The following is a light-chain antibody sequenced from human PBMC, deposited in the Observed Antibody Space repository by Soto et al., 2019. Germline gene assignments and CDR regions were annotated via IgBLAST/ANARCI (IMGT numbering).Light chain of an antibody. V-gene: IGLV2-14*01. CDR1: RSDIGGYNY. Sequence: QSALTQPPSASGSLGQSVTISCTGTRSDIGGYNYVSWYQQHPGKAPKLMISEVTYRPSGVSDRFSGSKSGNTASLTISGLQAEDEADYYCNSYSTTSTLVFGTGTKLTVL. CDR2: EVT. CDR3: NSYSTTSTLV. J-gene: IGLJ1*01.